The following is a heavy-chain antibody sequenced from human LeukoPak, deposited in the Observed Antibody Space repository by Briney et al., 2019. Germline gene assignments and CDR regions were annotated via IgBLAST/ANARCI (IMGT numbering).Heavy chain of an antibody. D-gene: IGHD2-2*01. Sequence: GGSLRLSCAASGFTFSSYWMSWVRQAPAKGLEWVANIKQDGSEKYYVDSVKGRFTISRDNAKNSLYLQMNSLRAEDTAVYYCARVIVVVPAAPGHDAFDIWGQGTMVTVSS. CDR2: IKQDGSEK. CDR3: ARVIVVVPAAPGHDAFDI. V-gene: IGHV3-7*01. CDR1: GFTFSSYW. J-gene: IGHJ3*02.